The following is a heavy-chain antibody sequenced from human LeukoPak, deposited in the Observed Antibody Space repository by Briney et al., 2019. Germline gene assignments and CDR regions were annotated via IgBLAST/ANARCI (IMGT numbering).Heavy chain of an antibody. D-gene: IGHD5-24*01. Sequence: SETLSLTCTISGGSITSYHWSWIRQPPGKGLEWIGYIYYIGSTNYNPSLKSRVTISVDTSKNQFSLNLRSVTAADTAVYYCARGSRDGYNHFDYWGQGTLVTVSS. J-gene: IGHJ4*02. CDR2: IYYIGST. CDR1: GGSITSYH. V-gene: IGHV4-59*01. CDR3: ARGSRDGYNHFDY.